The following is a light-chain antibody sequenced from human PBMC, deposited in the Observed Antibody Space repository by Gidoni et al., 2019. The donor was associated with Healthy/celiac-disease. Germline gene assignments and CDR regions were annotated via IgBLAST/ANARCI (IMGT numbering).Light chain of an antibody. CDR2: DAS. CDR1: QSVSSY. Sequence: EIVLTQSPATLSLSPGDRATISCRASQSVSSYLAWYQQKPGQAPRLLLYDASNRATGIPARFSGSGSGTDFTLTISSLEPEYFAVYYCQQRSNWFTFGGGTKVEIK. J-gene: IGKJ4*01. V-gene: IGKV3-11*01. CDR3: QQRSNWFT.